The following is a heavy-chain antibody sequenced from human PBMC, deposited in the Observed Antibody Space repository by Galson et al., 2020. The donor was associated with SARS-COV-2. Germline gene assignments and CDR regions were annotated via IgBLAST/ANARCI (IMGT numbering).Heavy chain of an antibody. J-gene: IGHJ4*01. CDR2: IIYTGST. CDR1: GGSISTRSYY. D-gene: IGHD2-8*01. CDR3: TRRGEMVAWVY. Sequence: SETLSLTCTVSGGSISTRSYYWGWIRQPPGKGLEWIGSIIYTGSTSYNPSLKSRVTISVDTSKNQFSLRLSSVTAGDTAVYYCTRRGEMVAWVYWGHGTLVTVSS. V-gene: IGHV4-39*01.